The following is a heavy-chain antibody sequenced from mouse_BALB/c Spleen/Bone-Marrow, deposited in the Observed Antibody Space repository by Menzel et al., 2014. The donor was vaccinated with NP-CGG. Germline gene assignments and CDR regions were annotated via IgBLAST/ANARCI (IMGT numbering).Heavy chain of an antibody. D-gene: IGHD2-4*01. CDR1: GFNIXDTY. CDR3: ARGHYDYVYAMDY. Sequence: VQLKQSGAELVKPGASVKLSCTASGFNIXDTYMHWVKQRPEQGLEWIGRIDPANGNTEYDPKFQGKATITADTPSNTAYLQLSSLTSEDTAVYYCARGHYDYVYAMDYWGQGTSVTVSS. V-gene: IGHV14-3*02. CDR2: IDPANGNT. J-gene: IGHJ4*01.